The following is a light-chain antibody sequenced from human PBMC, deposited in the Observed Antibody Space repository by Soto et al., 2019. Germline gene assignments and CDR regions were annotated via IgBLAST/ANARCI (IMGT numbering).Light chain of an antibody. V-gene: IGLV2-14*01. CDR3: SSYTSSSTVV. Sequence: QSALTQPASVSGSPGQSITISCTGTSSDVGGYKYVSWYQQHPGKAPQLIIYEVSNRPSGISNRFSGSKSGNTASLTISGLQAEDEADYYCSSYTSSSTVVFGGGTKLTVL. CDR1: SSDVGGYKY. CDR2: EVS. J-gene: IGLJ3*02.